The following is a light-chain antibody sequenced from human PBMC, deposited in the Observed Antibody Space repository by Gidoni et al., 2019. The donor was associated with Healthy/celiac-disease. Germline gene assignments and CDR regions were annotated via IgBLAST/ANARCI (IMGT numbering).Light chain of an antibody. Sequence: EIVLTQSPRTLSLSPGERATLSCSASQSVSSSYFAWYQKKPGQAPRLLIYGASSRATGIPDRFSGSGSGTDFTLTISRREPEDFAVYYCQQYGSSPLYTFGQGTKLEIK. CDR3: QQYGSSPLYT. V-gene: IGKV3-20*01. J-gene: IGKJ2*01. CDR1: QSVSSSY. CDR2: GAS.